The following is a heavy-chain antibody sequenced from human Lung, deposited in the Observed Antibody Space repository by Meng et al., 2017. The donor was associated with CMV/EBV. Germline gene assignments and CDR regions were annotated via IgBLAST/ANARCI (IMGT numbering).Heavy chain of an antibody. J-gene: IGHJ6*02. CDR3: ARDRTGDCSSTSCYNYYYYYGMDV. CDR2: IIPFFDTT. V-gene: IGHV1-69*05. CDR1: GDTFSSYA. D-gene: IGHD2-2*02. Sequence: SXXVSXKASGDTFSSYAISWVRQAPGQGLEWMGGIIPFFDTTNYAQKFQGRVTITTDESTSTAYMELSSLRSEDTAVYYCARDRTGDCSSTSCYNYYYYYGMDVWXQGTXVTVSS.